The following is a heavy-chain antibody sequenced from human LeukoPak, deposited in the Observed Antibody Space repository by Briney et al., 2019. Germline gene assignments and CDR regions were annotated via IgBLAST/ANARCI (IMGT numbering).Heavy chain of an antibody. CDR2: IRYDGSNK. CDR1: GFTFSDYY. J-gene: IGHJ4*02. D-gene: IGHD2-2*01. CDR3: ADIVVVF. V-gene: IGHV3-30*02. Sequence: GGSLRLSCAASGFTFSDYYMSWIRQAPGKGLEWVAFIRYDGSNKYYADSVKGRFTISRDNSKNTLYLQMNSLRAEDTAVYYCADIVVVFWGQGTLVTVSS.